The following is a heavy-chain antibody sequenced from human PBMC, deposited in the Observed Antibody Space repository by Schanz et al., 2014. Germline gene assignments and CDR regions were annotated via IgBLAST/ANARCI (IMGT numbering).Heavy chain of an antibody. CDR1: GFSFSTYA. Sequence: QVQLVESGGGVVQPGRSPRLSCAASGFSFSTYAMHWVRQAPGKGLEWVAFIRYDGSNQYYVDSVKGRFTISRDNSKNTLSLQMNSLRAEDTAVYYCAKGFGGYDLVLDYWGQGTLVTVSS. V-gene: IGHV3-30*02. CDR2: IRYDGSNQ. J-gene: IGHJ4*02. D-gene: IGHD5-12*01. CDR3: AKGFGGYDLVLDY.